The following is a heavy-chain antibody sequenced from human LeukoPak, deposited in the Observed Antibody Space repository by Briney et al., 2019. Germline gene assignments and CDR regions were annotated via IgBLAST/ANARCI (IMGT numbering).Heavy chain of an antibody. V-gene: IGHV4-59*12. CDR2: IYYSGST. J-gene: IGHJ4*02. CDR3: ARGRGYYDSSGYYY. CDR1: GGSISSYY. Sequence: SETLSLTCTVSGGSISSYYWSWIRQPPGKGLEWIGYIYYSGSTNYNPSLKSRVTISVKTSKNQFSLKLSSVTAADTAVYYCARGRGYYDSSGYYYWGQGTLVTVSS. D-gene: IGHD3-22*01.